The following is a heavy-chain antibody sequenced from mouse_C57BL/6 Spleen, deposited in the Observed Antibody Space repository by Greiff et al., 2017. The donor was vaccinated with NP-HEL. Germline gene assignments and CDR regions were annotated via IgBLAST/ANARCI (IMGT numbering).Heavy chain of an antibody. CDR3: ARGPYSPWFAY. CDR2: ISSGSSTI. CDR1: GFTFSDYG. Sequence: EVKLMESGGGLVKPGGSLKLSCAASGFTFSDYGMHWVRQAPEKGLEWVAYISSGSSTIYYADTVKGRFTISRDNAKNTLFLQMTSLRSEDTAMYYCARGPYSPWFAYWGQGTLVTVSA. D-gene: IGHD2-12*01. V-gene: IGHV5-17*01. J-gene: IGHJ3*01.